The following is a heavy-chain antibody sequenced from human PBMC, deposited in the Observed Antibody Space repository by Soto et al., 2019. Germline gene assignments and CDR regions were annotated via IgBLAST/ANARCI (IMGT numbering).Heavy chain of an antibody. Sequence: GGSLRLSCAASGFTFSSYGMHWVRQAPGKGLEWVAVISYDGSNKYYADSVKGRFTISRDNSKNTLYLQMNSLRAEDTAVYYCAKDLGIHYYYYGMDVWGQGATVTVS. D-gene: IGHD5-18*01. CDR1: GFTFSSYG. CDR2: ISYDGSNK. J-gene: IGHJ6*02. V-gene: IGHV3-30*18. CDR3: AKDLGIHYYYYGMDV.